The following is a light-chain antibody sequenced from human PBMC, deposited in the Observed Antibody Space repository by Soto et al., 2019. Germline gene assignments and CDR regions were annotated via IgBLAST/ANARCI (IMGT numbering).Light chain of an antibody. Sequence: QSALTQPRSVSGSPGQSVTISCTGTSSDVGDYNYVSWYQQHPGKAPKLMIYDVSKRPSGVPDRFSGSKSGNTASLTISGLQAEDEADYYSCSYAGSLYIFGTGTKLPVL. J-gene: IGLJ1*01. CDR2: DVS. CDR3: CSYAGSLYI. CDR1: SSDVGDYNY. V-gene: IGLV2-11*01.